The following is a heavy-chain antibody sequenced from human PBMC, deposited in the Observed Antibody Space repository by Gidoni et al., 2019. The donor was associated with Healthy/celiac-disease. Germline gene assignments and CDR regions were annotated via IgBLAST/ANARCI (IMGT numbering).Heavy chain of an antibody. Sequence: EVQLVQSGAGVKKPGESLRISCKGSGASFTSYWTSWVRQMPGKGLEWMGRIDPSDSYTNYSPSFQGHVTISADKSISTAYLQWSSLKASDTAMYYCARGPPYCTGGVCQNWFDPWGQGTLVTVSS. CDR1: GASFTSYW. D-gene: IGHD2-8*02. CDR2: IDPSDSYT. J-gene: IGHJ5*02. CDR3: ARGPPYCTGGVCQNWFDP. V-gene: IGHV5-10-1*01.